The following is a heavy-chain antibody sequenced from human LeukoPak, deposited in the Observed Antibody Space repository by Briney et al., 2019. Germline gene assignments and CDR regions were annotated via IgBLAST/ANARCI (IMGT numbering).Heavy chain of an antibody. V-gene: IGHV3-30*03. D-gene: IGHD5-12*01. CDR2: ISSDGIDK. J-gene: IGHJ4*02. Sequence: GGSLRLSCSVSGVTFRNYGMHWVRQAPGKGLEWVALISSDGIDKLYGASVKGRFTISRDDSKSTLYLQMNSLTAEDTAVYYCTTKVMRGNLGDDYDDWGQGTLVTVPS. CDR3: TTKVMRGNLGDDYDD. CDR1: GVTFRNYG.